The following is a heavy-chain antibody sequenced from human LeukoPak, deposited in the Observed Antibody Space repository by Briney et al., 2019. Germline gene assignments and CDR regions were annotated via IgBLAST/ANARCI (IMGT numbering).Heavy chain of an antibody. J-gene: IGHJ3*02. D-gene: IGHD3-3*01. Sequence: SETLSLTCTVSGGSISGYYWSWIRQPAGKGLEWIGRIYTSGSTNYNPSLKSRVTMSVDTSKNQFSLKLSSVTAADTAVYYCARGPAHDFWSGYYLYSVAVVAFDIWGQGTMVTVSS. CDR1: GGSISGYY. CDR3: ARGPAHDFWSGYYLYSVAVVAFDI. CDR2: IYTSGST. V-gene: IGHV4-4*07.